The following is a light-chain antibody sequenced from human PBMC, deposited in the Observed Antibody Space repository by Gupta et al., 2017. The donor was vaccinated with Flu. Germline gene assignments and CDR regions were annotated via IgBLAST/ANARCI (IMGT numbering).Light chain of an antibody. J-gene: IGLJ3*02. Sequence: SDVGDYKSVSWYQQHPGKAPKLLIFEVTNRPSGISDRFSGSKSDNTASLTISGLLAEDEADYYCTSHTMTTSPYWVFGGGTKVTVL. V-gene: IGLV2-14*01. CDR3: TSHTMTTSPYWV. CDR1: SDVGDYKS. CDR2: EVT.